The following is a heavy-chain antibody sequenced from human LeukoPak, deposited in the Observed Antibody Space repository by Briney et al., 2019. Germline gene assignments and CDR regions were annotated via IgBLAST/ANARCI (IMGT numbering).Heavy chain of an antibody. CDR2: IYYTGST. Sequence: PSETLSLTCTVSGGSINNYYWSWVRQPPGAGLEWLAYIYYTGSTNYNPSLKSRVTISVDTSKNQFFLKLSSVTAADTAVYYCARGYSSGWYFDYWGQGTLVTVSS. CDR1: GGSINNYY. D-gene: IGHD6-19*01. CDR3: ARGYSSGWYFDY. J-gene: IGHJ4*02. V-gene: IGHV4-59*08.